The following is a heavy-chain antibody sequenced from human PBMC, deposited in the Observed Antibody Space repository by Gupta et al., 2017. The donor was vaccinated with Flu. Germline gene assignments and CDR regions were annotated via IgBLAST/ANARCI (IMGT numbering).Heavy chain of an antibody. CDR1: GYTFPSYD. CDR3: ARGAGFLEGLLPNGVNNWFGP. J-gene: IGHJ5*02. V-gene: IGHV1-8*01. Sequence: QVQLVQSGAAVKKPGDSVKVSCKASGYTFPSYDSNWVRQATGQGREWMGWMNPNSGNTGYAQKFQGRVTMTRNTSVSTAYRELSSLRSEDTAVYYCARGAGFLEGLLPNGVNNWFGPWGQGTLVTVSS. CDR2: MNPNSGNT. D-gene: IGHD3-3*01.